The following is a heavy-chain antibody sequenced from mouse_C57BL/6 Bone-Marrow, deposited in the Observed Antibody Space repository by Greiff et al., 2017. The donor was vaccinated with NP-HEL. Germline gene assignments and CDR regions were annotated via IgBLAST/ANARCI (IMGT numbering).Heavy chain of an antibody. CDR1: GYTFTSYW. Sequence: QVQLQQSGAELVKPGASVKVSCKASGYTFTSYWMHWVKQRPGQGLEWIGRIHPSDSDTNYNQKFKGKATLTVEKSSSTAYMQLSSLTSEDSAVYYCAIEVYYGSSYRYFDVWGTGTTVTVSS. D-gene: IGHD1-1*01. J-gene: IGHJ1*03. CDR3: AIEVYYGSSYRYFDV. CDR2: IHPSDSDT. V-gene: IGHV1-74*01.